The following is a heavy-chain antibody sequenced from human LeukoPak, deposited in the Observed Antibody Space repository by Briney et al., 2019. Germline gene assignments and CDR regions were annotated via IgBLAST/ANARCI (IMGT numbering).Heavy chain of an antibody. CDR1: GFTFSNYE. V-gene: IGHV3-48*03. CDR3: ARERVIAGSYYFDS. CDR2: IRSSGNII. D-gene: IGHD6-13*01. J-gene: IGHJ4*02. Sequence: GGSLRLSCAASGFTFSNYEMNWVRQAPGKGLEWVSYIRSSGNIIYYADSVKGRFTISRDNAKNSLYLQMNSLRAEDTAVYYCARERVIAGSYYFDSWGQGTLVTVSS.